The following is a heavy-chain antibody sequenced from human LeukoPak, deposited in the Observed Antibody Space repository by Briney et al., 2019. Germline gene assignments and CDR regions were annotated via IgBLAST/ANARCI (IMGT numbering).Heavy chain of an antibody. CDR3: AVTMVRGVIIISPLFDY. CDR1: GFTFSSYS. V-gene: IGHV3-21*01. CDR2: ISSSSSYI. J-gene: IGHJ4*02. Sequence: GGSLRLPCAASGFTFSSYSMNWVRQAPGKGLEWVSSISSSSSYIYYADSVKGRFTVSRDNAMNSLYLQMNSLRAEDTAVYYCAVTMVRGVIIISPLFDYWGQGTLVTVSS. D-gene: IGHD3-10*01.